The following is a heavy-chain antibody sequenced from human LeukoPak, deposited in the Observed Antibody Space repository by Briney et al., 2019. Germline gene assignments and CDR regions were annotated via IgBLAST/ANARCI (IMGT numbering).Heavy chain of an antibody. Sequence: SETLSLTCTVSGGSISSYYWSWLRQPAGKGLEWIGRIYTSGSTNYNPSLKSRVTMSVDTSKNQFSLKLSSVTAADTAVYYCARHFGASSWYSYFDYWGQGTLVTVSS. J-gene: IGHJ4*02. CDR1: GGSISSYY. CDR3: ARHFGASSWYSYFDY. D-gene: IGHD6-13*01. V-gene: IGHV4-4*07. CDR2: IYTSGST.